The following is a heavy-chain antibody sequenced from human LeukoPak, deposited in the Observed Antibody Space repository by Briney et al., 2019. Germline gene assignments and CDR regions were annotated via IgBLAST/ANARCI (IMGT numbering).Heavy chain of an antibody. J-gene: IGHJ4*02. CDR1: GGSISSYY. Sequence: SETLSLTCTVSGGSISSYYWSWIRQPAGKGLEWIGRIYTSGCTNYNPSLKSRVTMSVDTSKNQFSLKLSSVTAADTAVYYCARGAYYYDSSGYTYDYWGQGTLVTVSS. CDR3: ARGAYYYDSSGYTYDY. CDR2: IYTSGCT. D-gene: IGHD3-22*01. V-gene: IGHV4-4*07.